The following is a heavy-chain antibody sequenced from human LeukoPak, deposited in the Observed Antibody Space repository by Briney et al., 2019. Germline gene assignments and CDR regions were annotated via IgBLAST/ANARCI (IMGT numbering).Heavy chain of an antibody. CDR2: IYPGDSDT. D-gene: IGHD1-26*01. CDR3: ARQGAYSGSYSQF. Sequence: GGSLKISCKGSGYSFTSYWIGWGRQVPGKGREGMGIIYPGDSDTRYSPSFQGQVTISADKSISTAYLQWSSLKASDTAMYYCARQGAYSGSYSQFWGQGTLVTASS. CDR1: GYSFTSYW. V-gene: IGHV5-51*01. J-gene: IGHJ4*02.